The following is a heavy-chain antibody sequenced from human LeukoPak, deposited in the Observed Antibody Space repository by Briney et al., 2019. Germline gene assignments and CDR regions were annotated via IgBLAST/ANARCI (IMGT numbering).Heavy chain of an antibody. CDR2: ISYDGSNK. CDR1: GFTFSSYA. J-gene: IGHJ6*03. CDR3: ARDQNDFWSGYYFDYYYMDV. D-gene: IGHD3-3*01. Sequence: GGSLRLSCAASGFTFSSYAMHWVRQAPGKGLEWVAVISYDGSNKYYADSVKGRFTISRDNSKNTLHLQMNSLRAEDTAVYYCARDQNDFWSGYYFDYYYMDVWGKGTTVTVSS. V-gene: IGHV3-30*04.